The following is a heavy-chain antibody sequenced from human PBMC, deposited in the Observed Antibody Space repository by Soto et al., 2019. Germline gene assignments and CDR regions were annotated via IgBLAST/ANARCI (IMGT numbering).Heavy chain of an antibody. J-gene: IGHJ6*02. CDR3: ARDISSVTTLRYYYGMDV. Sequence: GGSLRLSCAASGFTFSSYAMHWVRQAPGKGLEWVAVISYDGSNKYYADSVKGRFTISRDNSKNTLYLQMNSLGAEDTAVYYCARDISSVTTLRYYYGMDVWGQGTTVTVSS. V-gene: IGHV3-30-3*01. D-gene: IGHD4-17*01. CDR1: GFTFSSYA. CDR2: ISYDGSNK.